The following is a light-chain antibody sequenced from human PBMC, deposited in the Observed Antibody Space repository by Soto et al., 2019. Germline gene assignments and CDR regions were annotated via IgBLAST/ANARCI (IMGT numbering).Light chain of an antibody. V-gene: IGKV1-9*01. CDR3: QQLNSYPRFT. CDR2: SAS. J-gene: IGKJ3*01. CDR1: QGISSY. Sequence: DLQLTQSPSFLSASVGDRVTITCRASQGISSYLAWYQQKPGKAPKLLIYSASTLQSGVPSRFSGSGSGTDFTLTISSLQPEDFATYYCQQLNSYPRFTFGPGTKVDIK.